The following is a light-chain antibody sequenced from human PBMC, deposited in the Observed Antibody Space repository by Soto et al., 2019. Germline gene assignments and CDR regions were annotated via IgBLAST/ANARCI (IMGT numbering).Light chain of an antibody. CDR1: QNVRSNY. CDR2: GAS. V-gene: IGKV3-20*01. Sequence: VLTQSPGTLSLYPGERVTLSCRASQNVRSNYLAWYQQKPGQAPRLLIYGASTRASGIPERFSGSGSGTDFTLTISRLAPEDFAVYYCQDYGSSEWTFGQGTKVDIK. J-gene: IGKJ1*01. CDR3: QDYGSSEWT.